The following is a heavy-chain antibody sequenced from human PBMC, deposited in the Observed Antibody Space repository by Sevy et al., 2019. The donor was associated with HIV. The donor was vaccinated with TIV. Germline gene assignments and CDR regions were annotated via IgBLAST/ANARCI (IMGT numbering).Heavy chain of an antibody. CDR2: ISGSCGST. D-gene: IGHD6-13*01. Sequence: GSLRLSCAASGFTFSSYAMSWVRQAPGKGLEWVSTISGSCGSTYYADSVKGRFTISRDNSKNTLYLQMNSLRAEDTAVYYCAKVWAAACAFDIWGQGTMVTVSS. V-gene: IGHV3-23*01. J-gene: IGHJ3*02. CDR1: GFTFSSYA. CDR3: AKVWAAACAFDI.